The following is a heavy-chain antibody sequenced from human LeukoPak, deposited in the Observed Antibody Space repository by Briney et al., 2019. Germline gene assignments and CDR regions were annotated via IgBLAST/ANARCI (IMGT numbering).Heavy chain of an antibody. J-gene: IGHJ4*02. CDR2: IYHSGST. V-gene: IGHV4-30-2*01. CDR3: ARGKDGHYYFDY. CDR1: GGSISSGGYS. Sequence: SETLSLTCAVSGGSISSGGYSWSWIRQPPGKGLEWIGYIYHSGSTYYNPSLKSRVTISVDRSKNQFSLKLSSVTAADTAVYYCARGKDGHYYFDYWGQGTLVTVSS.